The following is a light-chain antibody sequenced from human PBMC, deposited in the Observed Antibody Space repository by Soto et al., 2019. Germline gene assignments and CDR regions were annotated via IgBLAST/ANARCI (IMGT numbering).Light chain of an antibody. CDR3: QQSYGAPIT. CDR2: AAS. CDR1: QSISSY. J-gene: IGKJ5*01. V-gene: IGKV1-39*01. Sequence: DIQMTQSPSSLSASVGDRVTITCRASQSISSYLNWYQQKPGKAPKLLIYAASSLQSGVPSRFSGSGSGTDFTLTISSLQPEEFATYYCQQSYGAPITFGLGTRLEI.